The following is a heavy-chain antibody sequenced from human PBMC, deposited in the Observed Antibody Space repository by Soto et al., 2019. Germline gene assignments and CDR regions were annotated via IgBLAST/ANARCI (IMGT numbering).Heavy chain of an antibody. CDR3: ANRPRALLTFDY. Sequence: EVQLVDSGGGLVQPGGSLRLSCAASGFIFSNYVMSWFRQAPGKGLEWVSSISDSGGTAYYADSVKGRFTISRDNSNNTPYLQMNILRAEDTAIYYCANRPRALLTFDYWGQGTLVTVSS. CDR1: GFIFSNYV. D-gene: IGHD1-26*01. V-gene: IGHV3-23*04. CDR2: ISDSGGTA. J-gene: IGHJ4*02.